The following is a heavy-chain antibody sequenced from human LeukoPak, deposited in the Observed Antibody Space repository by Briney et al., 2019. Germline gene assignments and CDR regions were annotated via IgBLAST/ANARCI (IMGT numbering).Heavy chain of an antibody. J-gene: IGHJ4*02. Sequence: GGSLRLSCAASGFSFSSYVMHWVRQAPGKRLGWVAAISYDGSNKYYADSVKGRFTISRDNSKNMLYLQMNSLRAEDTAVYYCARDQGIFDYWGQGTLVTVSS. CDR1: GFSFSSYV. CDR2: ISYDGSNK. V-gene: IGHV3-30*03. CDR3: ARDQGIFDY.